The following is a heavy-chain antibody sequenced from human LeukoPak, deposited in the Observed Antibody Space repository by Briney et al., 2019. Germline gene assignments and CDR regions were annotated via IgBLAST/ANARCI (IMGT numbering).Heavy chain of an antibody. V-gene: IGHV5-51*01. CDR2: IYPGDSDT. Sequence: GESLKISCKGSGYSFTSYWIGWVRQMPGKGLEWMGIIYPGDSDTRYSPSFQGQVTISADKSISTAYLQWSSLKASDTAMYYCARSIAVALDAFDIWAKGQWSPSLQ. CDR1: GYSFTSYW. CDR3: ARSIAVALDAFDI. J-gene: IGHJ3*02. D-gene: IGHD6-19*01.